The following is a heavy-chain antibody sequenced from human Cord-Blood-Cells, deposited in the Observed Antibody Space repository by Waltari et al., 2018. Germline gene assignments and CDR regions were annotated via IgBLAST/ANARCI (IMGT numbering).Heavy chain of an antibody. CDR1: GFTFSSYA. CDR3: AKDHYYDSSGYSG. D-gene: IGHD3-22*01. Sequence: EVQLLESGGGLVQPGGSLRLSCAASGFTFSSYAMSWVRQAPGKGLEWVSAISGMGGSTYYADSLKRRFTISRNNSKNTLYLQMNSLRAEDTAVYYCAKDHYYDSSGYSGWGQGTLVTVSS. V-gene: IGHV3-23*01. CDR2: ISGMGGST. J-gene: IGHJ4*02.